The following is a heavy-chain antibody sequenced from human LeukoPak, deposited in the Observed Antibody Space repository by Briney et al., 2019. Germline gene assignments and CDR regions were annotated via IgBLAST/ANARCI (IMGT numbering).Heavy chain of an antibody. V-gene: IGHV4-30-2*01. Sequence: SETLSLTCAVSGGSISSDVYSWSRIRQPPGKGLEWIGYIYHSGSTYYNPSLKSRVTISADRSKNQFSLKLSSVTAADTAVYYCARGTPYDYWGQGTLVTVSS. CDR3: ARGTPYDY. J-gene: IGHJ4*02. CDR1: GGSISSDVYS. CDR2: IYHSGST. D-gene: IGHD1-1*01.